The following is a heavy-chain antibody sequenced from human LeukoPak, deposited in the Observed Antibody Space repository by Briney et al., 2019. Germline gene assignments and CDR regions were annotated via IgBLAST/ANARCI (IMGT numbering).Heavy chain of an antibody. CDR2: IKQDGSEI. CDR3: AKDQSVLRYFDWLLLFDY. Sequence: PGGSLRLSCAASGFTFNNYWMSWVRQAPGKGLEWVANIKQDGSEIYYVDSVKGRFTISRDNTKNSVYLQMNSLRAEDTAVYYCAKDQSVLRYFDWLLLFDYWGQGTLVTVSS. J-gene: IGHJ4*02. D-gene: IGHD3-9*01. CDR1: GFTFNNYW. V-gene: IGHV3-7*03.